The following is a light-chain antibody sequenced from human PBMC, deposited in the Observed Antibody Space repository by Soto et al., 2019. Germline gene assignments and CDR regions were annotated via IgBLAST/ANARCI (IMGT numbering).Light chain of an antibody. Sequence: VLTQSPATRSLSPGESATLSCRASQNVGNNLAWYQQKSGQAPRLLIYAASDRATGVPARFSGRMSGTDFTLTISSLEPEDVATYFCQQRSRWPRGTFGRGTKLE. J-gene: IGKJ2*02. CDR1: QNVGNN. CDR3: QQRSRWPRGT. CDR2: AAS. V-gene: IGKV3-11*01.